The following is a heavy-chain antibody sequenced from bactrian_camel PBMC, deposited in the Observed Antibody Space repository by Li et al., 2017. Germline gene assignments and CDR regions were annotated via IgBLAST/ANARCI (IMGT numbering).Heavy chain of an antibody. CDR3: TRASTSTLGYIY. V-gene: IGHV3S40*01. J-gene: IGHJ4*01. CDR2: IMRDGGRT. Sequence: VQLVESGGGLVQPGGSLRLSCAASGFSFSSYAMSWIRQAPGKGLEWDSTIMRDGGRTYYAEHVQGRFTISRDNAKNTVYLQLNSLKTEDTAMYYCTRASTSTLGYIYWGQGTQVTVS. D-gene: IGHD2*01. CDR1: GFSFSSYA.